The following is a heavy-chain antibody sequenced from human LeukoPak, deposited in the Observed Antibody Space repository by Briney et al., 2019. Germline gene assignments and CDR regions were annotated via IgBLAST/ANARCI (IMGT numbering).Heavy chain of an antibody. CDR2: ISHDGSNE. V-gene: IGHV3-30*18. CDR1: GFTFSSYG. J-gene: IGHJ4*02. Sequence: GGSLRLSCAASGFTFSSYGMHCVRQAPGKGLEWVAVISHDGSNEYYADSVKGRFTISRDNSKNTLYLQMTSLRAEDTAVYYCAKDGGSCPYDYWGQGTLVTVSS. CDR3: AKDGGSCPYDY. D-gene: IGHD2-15*01.